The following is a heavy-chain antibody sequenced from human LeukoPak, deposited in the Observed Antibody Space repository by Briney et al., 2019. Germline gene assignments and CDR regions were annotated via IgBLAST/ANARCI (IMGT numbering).Heavy chain of an antibody. V-gene: IGHV3-74*01. CDR1: GFTFSRYW. Sequence: GGSLRLSCAASGFTFSRYWMRWVRQAPGKGLVWVSRINSDGSSTSYADSVKGRFTISRDNAKNTLYLQMNSLRAEDTAVYYCARSGLRYFDWSIVWGQGTLVTVSS. D-gene: IGHD3-9*01. J-gene: IGHJ4*02. CDR2: INSDGSST. CDR3: ARSGLRYFDWSIV.